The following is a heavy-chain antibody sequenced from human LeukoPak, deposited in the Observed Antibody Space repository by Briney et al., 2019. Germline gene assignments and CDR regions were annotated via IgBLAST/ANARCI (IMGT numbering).Heavy chain of an antibody. J-gene: IGHJ4*02. CDR2: ISSSSSYI. CDR1: GFTFSSYS. Sequence: GGSLRLSCAASGFTFSSYSMNWVRQAPGKGLEWVSSISSSSSYIYYADSVKGRFTISGDNAKNSLYLQMNSLRAEDTAVYYCARAYYGSGSYYQQRFDYWGQGTLVTVSS. D-gene: IGHD3-10*01. V-gene: IGHV3-21*01. CDR3: ARAYYGSGSYYQQRFDY.